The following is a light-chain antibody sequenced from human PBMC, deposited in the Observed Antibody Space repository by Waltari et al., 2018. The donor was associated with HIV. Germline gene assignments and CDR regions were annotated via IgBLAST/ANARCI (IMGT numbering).Light chain of an antibody. CDR2: SNN. CDR1: SSTIGSNI. CDR3: AAWDDSLNAWV. J-gene: IGLJ3*02. Sequence: QSVLTQPPSASATPGQTVSISCSGSSSTIGSNILNWYQNLPGPAPKLRIYSNNQRPSGVPDRFSGSKSGTSASLAISGLQSEDEADYYCAAWDDSLNAWVFGGGTKLTVL. V-gene: IGLV1-44*01.